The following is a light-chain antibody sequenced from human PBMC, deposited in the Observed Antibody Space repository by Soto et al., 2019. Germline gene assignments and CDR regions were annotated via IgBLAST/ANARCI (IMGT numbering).Light chain of an antibody. CDR2: GAS. Sequence: EIVLTQSPGTLSLSPGERATLSCRASQSVSSSYLAWYQQKPGQAPRLLIYGASSRDTGIPDRFSGSGSGTDFTLTISRLEPEDFAVYYCQQYGSSPPMYTFGQGTMLEIK. CDR3: QQYGSSPPMYT. J-gene: IGKJ2*01. V-gene: IGKV3-20*01. CDR1: QSVSSSY.